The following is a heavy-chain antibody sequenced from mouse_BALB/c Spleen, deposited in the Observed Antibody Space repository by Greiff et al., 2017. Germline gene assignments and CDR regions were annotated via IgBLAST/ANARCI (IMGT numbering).Heavy chain of an antibody. J-gene: IGHJ4*01. CDR3: AREDGSSYHYAMDY. V-gene: IGHV5-6-5*01. CDR2: ISSGGST. Sequence: EVKLMESGGGLVKPGGSLKLSCAASGFTFSSYAMSWVRQTPEKRLEWVASISSGGSTYYPDSVKGRFTISRDNARNILYMQMSSLRSEDTAMYYCAREDGSSYHYAMDYWGQGTSVTVSS. CDR1: GFTFSSYA. D-gene: IGHD1-1*01.